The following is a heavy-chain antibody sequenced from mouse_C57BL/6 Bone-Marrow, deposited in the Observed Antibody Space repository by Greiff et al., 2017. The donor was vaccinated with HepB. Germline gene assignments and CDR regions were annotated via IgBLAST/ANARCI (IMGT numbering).Heavy chain of an antibody. V-gene: IGHV5-12*01. Sequence: EVHLVESGGGLVQPGGSLKLSCAASGFTFSDYYMYWVRQTPEKRLEWVAYISNGGGSTYYPDTVKGRFTISRDNAKNTLYLQMSRLKSEDTAMYYCARQGVTTYAVDYWGQGTSVTVSS. CDR2: ISNGGGST. CDR1: GFTFSDYY. J-gene: IGHJ4*01. D-gene: IGHD2-2*01. CDR3: ARQGVTTYAVDY.